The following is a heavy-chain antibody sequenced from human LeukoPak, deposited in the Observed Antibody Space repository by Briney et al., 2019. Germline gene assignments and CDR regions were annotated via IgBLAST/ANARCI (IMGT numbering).Heavy chain of an antibody. CDR1: EFVFSDYY. V-gene: IGHV3-11*01. D-gene: IGHD3-10*01. Sequence: GGSLRLSCAASEFVFSDYYMSWIRQAPGKGLEWVSYISDSGSTIYYADSVKGRFAISRDNVKNSLYLQMNGLRAEDTAVYYCAREMEGDYGSGTFFDLWGQGNMVTVSS. J-gene: IGHJ4*02. CDR3: AREMEGDYGSGTFFDL. CDR2: ISDSGSTI.